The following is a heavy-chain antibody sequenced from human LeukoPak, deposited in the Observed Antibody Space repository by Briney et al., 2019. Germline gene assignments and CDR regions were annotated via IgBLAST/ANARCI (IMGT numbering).Heavy chain of an antibody. Sequence: SETLSLTCSVSGGSISSYYWSWIRQPPGKGLEWIGYIYSSRSTNYNPSLKSRVTISGDTSKNQFSLKLTSVTAADTAVYYCASTAADYYSYYYYYMDVWGKGTTVTVSS. CDR3: ASTAADYYSYYYYYMDV. V-gene: IGHV4-4*09. J-gene: IGHJ6*03. CDR1: GGSISSYY. CDR2: IYSSRST. D-gene: IGHD6-13*01.